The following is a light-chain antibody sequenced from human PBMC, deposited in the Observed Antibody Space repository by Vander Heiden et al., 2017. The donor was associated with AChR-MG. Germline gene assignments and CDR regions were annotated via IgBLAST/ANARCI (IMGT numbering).Light chain of an antibody. J-gene: IGLJ2*01. CDR1: SSDVGGYSY. CDR3: SYYEGSNNFVV. Sequence: QSALTPPPSASGSPGQSVTISCTGTSSDVGGYSYVSWYQNHPGKATKRMMVDVSKRPSGVPDRFSGCKSGNTASPKVSGLQAEDEADDYCSYYEGSNNFVVFGGGTKLTVL. V-gene: IGLV2-8*01. CDR2: DVS.